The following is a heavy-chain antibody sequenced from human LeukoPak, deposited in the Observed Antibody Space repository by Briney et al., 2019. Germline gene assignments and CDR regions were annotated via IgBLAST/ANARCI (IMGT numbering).Heavy chain of an antibody. CDR3: ARTAARRFDY. D-gene: IGHD6-6*01. CDR1: GYTFTSYG. J-gene: IGHJ4*02. Sequence: ASVKVSCKASGYTFTSYGISWVRQAPGQGLEWMGWISAYNGNTNYAQKFQGRVTMTRDTSTSTVYMELSSLRSDDTAVYYCARTAARRFDYWGQGTLVTVSS. CDR2: ISAYNGNT. V-gene: IGHV1-18*01.